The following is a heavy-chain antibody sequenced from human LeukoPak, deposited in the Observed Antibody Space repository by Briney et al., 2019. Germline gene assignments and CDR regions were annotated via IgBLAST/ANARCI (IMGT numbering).Heavy chain of an antibody. CDR1: GFTFDDYA. CDR3: AKGSGYYLTPFDY. Sequence: GRSLRLSCAASGFTFDDYAMHWVRQAPGKGLEWVSGISWNSGSIGYADSVKGRFTISRDNAKNSLYLQMNGLRAEDTALYYCAKGSGYYLTPFDYWGQGTLVTVSS. D-gene: IGHD3-22*01. J-gene: IGHJ4*02. V-gene: IGHV3-9*01. CDR2: ISWNSGSI.